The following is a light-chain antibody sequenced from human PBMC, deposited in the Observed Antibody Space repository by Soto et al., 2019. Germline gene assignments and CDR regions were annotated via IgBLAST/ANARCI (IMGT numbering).Light chain of an antibody. CDR3: QQYDDLPYT. V-gene: IGKV1-33*01. CDR1: QDINKF. CDR2: DAS. Sequence: DLQMTQSPPSLSASVGDRVTIACQASQDINKFLSWFQQKPGKDPKLLIFDASQLEAGVPSRFSGGGSGTEFTFTISSLQPEDIATYFCQQYDDLPYTFGQGTKLAIK. J-gene: IGKJ2*01.